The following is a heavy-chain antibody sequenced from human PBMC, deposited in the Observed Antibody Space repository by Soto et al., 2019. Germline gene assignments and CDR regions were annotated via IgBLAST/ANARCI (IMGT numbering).Heavy chain of an antibody. Sequence: QVQLQESGPGLVQPSETLSLTCTVSGGSVRSGSYYWSWIRQPPGKGLEWIGYIYYSGTTNYNPSLKSRVTISVATSKNQFSLKLSSVTAADTAVYYCARVEDYGDYFDYWGQGTLVTVSS. D-gene: IGHD4-17*01. J-gene: IGHJ4*02. CDR2: IYYSGTT. CDR1: GGSVRSGSYY. V-gene: IGHV4-61*01. CDR3: ARVEDYGDYFDY.